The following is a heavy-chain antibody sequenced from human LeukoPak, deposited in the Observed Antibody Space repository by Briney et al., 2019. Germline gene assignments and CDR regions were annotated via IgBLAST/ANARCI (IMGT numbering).Heavy chain of an antibody. Sequence: GGSLRLSCAASGFTFSSYSMNWVRQAPGKGLEWVSSISSSSYIYYADSVKGRFTISRDNAKNSLYLQMNSLRAEDTAVYYCAREGLAADEQIYYYYYGMDVWGKGTTVTVSS. D-gene: IGHD6-13*01. CDR1: GFTFSSYS. V-gene: IGHV3-21*01. CDR2: ISSSSYI. CDR3: AREGLAADEQIYYYYYGMDV. J-gene: IGHJ6*04.